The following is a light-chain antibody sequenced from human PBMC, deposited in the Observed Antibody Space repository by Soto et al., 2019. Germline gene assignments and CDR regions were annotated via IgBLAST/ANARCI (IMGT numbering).Light chain of an antibody. V-gene: IGLV2-8*01. Sequence: QSALTQPPSASGSPGQSVTISCTGTSSDVGAYKFVSWYQQLPGKAPKLIIYEVSKRPSGVPDRFSGSKSGNTASLTVSGLQAEDEADYYCISYAVSTSYVFGTGTKVTVL. CDR1: SSDVGAYKF. J-gene: IGLJ1*01. CDR2: EVS. CDR3: ISYAVSTSYV.